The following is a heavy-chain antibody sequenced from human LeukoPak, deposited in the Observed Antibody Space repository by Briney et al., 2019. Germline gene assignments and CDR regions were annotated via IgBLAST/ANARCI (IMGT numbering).Heavy chain of an antibody. Sequence: GGSLRLSCAASGFIFSSYAMSWVRQAPGKGLEWVSTINDSGENTHYADSVKGRCTISRDNSKDTVYLQMNSLRAEDTALYYCVKDVGGSAFYEYWGQGTLVTVSS. CDR2: INDSGENT. V-gene: IGHV3-23*01. CDR3: VKDVGGSAFYEY. D-gene: IGHD2-15*01. CDR1: GFIFSSYA. J-gene: IGHJ4*02.